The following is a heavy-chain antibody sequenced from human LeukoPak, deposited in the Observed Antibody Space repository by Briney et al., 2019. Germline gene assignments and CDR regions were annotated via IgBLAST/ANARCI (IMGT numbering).Heavy chain of an antibody. CDR2: ITRGGSM. Sequence: PGGSLRLSCAASGFTFSAYEMHWVRQAPGKGLDWVSYITRGGSMYYADSVKGRFTISRDISKNSVYLLMSSLSVEDTAFYYRARGLEGAAYGNLPHFDHWGQGTLITVSS. V-gene: IGHV3-48*03. J-gene: IGHJ4*02. CDR3: ARGLEGAAYGNLPHFDH. CDR1: GFTFSAYE. D-gene: IGHD3-3*01.